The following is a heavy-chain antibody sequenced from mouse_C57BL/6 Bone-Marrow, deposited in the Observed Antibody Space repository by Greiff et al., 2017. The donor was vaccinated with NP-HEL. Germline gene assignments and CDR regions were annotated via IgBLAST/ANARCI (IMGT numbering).Heavy chain of an antibody. CDR1: GYSITSGYY. Sequence: DVQLVESGPGLVKPSQSLSLTCSVTGYSITSGYYWNWIRQFPGNKLEWMGYISYDGSNNYNPSLKNRISITRDTSKNQFFLKLNSVTTEDTATYYCARAVHRAMDYWGQGTSVTVSS. CDR3: ARAVHRAMDY. CDR2: ISYDGSN. J-gene: IGHJ4*01. V-gene: IGHV3-6*01.